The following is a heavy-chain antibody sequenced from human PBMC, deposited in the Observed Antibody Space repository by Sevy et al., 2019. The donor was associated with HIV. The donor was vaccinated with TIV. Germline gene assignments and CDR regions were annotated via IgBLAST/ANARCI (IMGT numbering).Heavy chain of an antibody. CDR1: GGSISSYY. D-gene: IGHD7-27*01. CDR3: ARDPGAALDY. J-gene: IGHJ4*02. Sequence: SETLSLTCTVSGGSISSYYWSWIRQPPGKGLEWIGYIYYSGSTNYNPSLKSRVTISVDTSKNQFSLKLSSVTAADTAVYYCARDPGAALDYWGQGTLVTVSS. V-gene: IGHV4-59*13. CDR2: IYYSGST.